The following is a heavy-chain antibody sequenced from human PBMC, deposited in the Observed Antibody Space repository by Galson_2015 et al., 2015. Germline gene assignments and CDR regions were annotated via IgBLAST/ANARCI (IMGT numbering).Heavy chain of an antibody. J-gene: IGHJ3*02. Sequence: SVKVSCKASGYTFSSYGISWVRQAPGQGLEWMAWISAYNGDTKYAQKFQGRVTMTTDTSTSTAYMELRSLRSDDTAVYYCAREGYCSGGRCYPDDAFYIWGQGTMVTVSS. CDR2: ISAYNGDT. V-gene: IGHV1-18*01. D-gene: IGHD2-15*01. CDR1: GYTFSSYG. CDR3: AREGYCSGGRCYPDDAFYI.